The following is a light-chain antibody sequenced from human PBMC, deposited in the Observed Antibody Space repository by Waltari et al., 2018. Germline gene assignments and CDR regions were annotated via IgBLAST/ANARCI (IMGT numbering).Light chain of an antibody. V-gene: IGKV1-9*01. CDR2: VAS. Sequence: DIQLTQSPSFLSASVGDRVTISCRASQGINNHLAWYQQKPGKAPKLLIYVASTLQSGVSSRFSGSGSGTEFTLTISSLQPEDFAIYYCQQLNSYPFTFGPGTKVDIK. CDR1: QGINNH. CDR3: QQLNSYPFT. J-gene: IGKJ3*01.